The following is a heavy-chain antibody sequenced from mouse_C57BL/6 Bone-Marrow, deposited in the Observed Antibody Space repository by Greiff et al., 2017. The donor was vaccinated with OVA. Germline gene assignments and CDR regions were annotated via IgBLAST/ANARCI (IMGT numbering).Heavy chain of an antibody. Sequence: EVQLQESVPELVKPGASVKISCKASGYSFTGYFMNWVMQSHGQSLEWIGRINPYNGDTLYNPKFKGKATLTVDTSSSTAHMELRSLTSEDSAVYYCARGYALRRSRYFDVWGTGTTVTVAS. D-gene: IGHD2-4*01. J-gene: IGHJ1*03. CDR2: INPYNGDT. CDR3: ARGYALRRSRYFDV. V-gene: IGHV1-20*01. CDR1: GYSFTGYF.